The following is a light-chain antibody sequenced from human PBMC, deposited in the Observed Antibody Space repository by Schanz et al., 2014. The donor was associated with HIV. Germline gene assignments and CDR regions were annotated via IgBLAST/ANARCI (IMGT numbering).Light chain of an antibody. Sequence: QSVLTQPASVSGSPGQSITISCTGTSSDVGSYNLVSWYQQHPGKAPKLFIYEGSKRPSGVPDRFSGSKSGNTASLTVSGLQAEDEADYYCSSYAGRNNLVFGTGTKLTVL. V-gene: IGLV2-23*01. CDR2: EGS. CDR1: SSDVGSYNL. CDR3: SSYAGRNNLV. J-gene: IGLJ1*01.